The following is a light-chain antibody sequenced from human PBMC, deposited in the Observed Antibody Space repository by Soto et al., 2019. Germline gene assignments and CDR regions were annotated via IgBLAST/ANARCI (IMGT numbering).Light chain of an antibody. CDR3: MQTAHWPYT. V-gene: IGKV2-30*01. CDR1: PRLVYADGNTY. Sequence: DAVMTQSPLSLPVPLGKSASITCTSSPRLVYADGNTYLNWLQQRPGQSPRRLIYKVFNRDSGVPDRFSGSASGSEFTLTISRVEAEDIGVYYCMQTAHWPYTFGRWTKVDIK. CDR2: KVF. J-gene: IGKJ2*01.